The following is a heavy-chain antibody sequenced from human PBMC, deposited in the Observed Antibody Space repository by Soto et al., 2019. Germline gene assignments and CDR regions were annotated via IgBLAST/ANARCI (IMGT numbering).Heavy chain of an antibody. CDR2: MNPGSGDT. CDR3: ARMATFASLDWVDP. V-gene: IGHV1-8*01. D-gene: IGHD3-16*01. CDR1: GYSFTNND. Sequence: ASVKVSCKASGYSFTNNDVSWVRQATGQGLEWMGWMNPGSGDTGYAQKFQGRVTMTRDISIATAYTELSSLRSDDTAIYYCARMATFASLDWVDPWGQGTLVTVA. J-gene: IGHJ5*02.